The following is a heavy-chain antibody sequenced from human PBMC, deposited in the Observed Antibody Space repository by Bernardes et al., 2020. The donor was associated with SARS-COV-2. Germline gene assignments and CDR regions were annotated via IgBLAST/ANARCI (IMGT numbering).Heavy chain of an antibody. V-gene: IGHV3-30*18. D-gene: IGHD6-19*01. Sequence: GGSLRLSCAASGFTFSSYGMHWVRQAPGKGLEWVAVISYDGSNKYYADSVKGRFTISRDNSKNTLYLQMNSLRAEDTAVYYCAKGPHIAVAGKFDYWGQGTLVTVSS. J-gene: IGHJ4*02. CDR1: GFTFSSYG. CDR2: ISYDGSNK. CDR3: AKGPHIAVAGKFDY.